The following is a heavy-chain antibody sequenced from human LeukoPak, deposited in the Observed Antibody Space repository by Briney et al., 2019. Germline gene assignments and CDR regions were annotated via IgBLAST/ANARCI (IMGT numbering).Heavy chain of an antibody. CDR3: ARDLGYYYDSSGYWYFDL. CDR2: ISAYNGNT. CDR1: GYTFTSYG. V-gene: IGHV1-18*01. J-gene: IGHJ2*01. D-gene: IGHD3-22*01. Sequence: GASVKVSCKASGYTFTSYGISWVRQAPGQGLEWMGWISAYNGNTNYAQKLQGRVTMTTDTSTSTAYMELRSLRSDDTAVYYCARDLGYYYDSSGYWYFDLWGRGTLVTVSS.